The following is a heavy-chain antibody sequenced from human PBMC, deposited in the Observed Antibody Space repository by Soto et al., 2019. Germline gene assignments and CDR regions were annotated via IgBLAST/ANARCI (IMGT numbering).Heavy chain of an antibody. J-gene: IGHJ5*02. Sequence: SETLSLTCTVSGGAISSSTYYWGWIRQSPGKGLECVGSRFYSGNTYYSPSLKSRVTISVDRSKNQFSLKLSSVTAADTAVYYCARVPDRWGQGTLVTVSS. CDR1: GGAISSSTYY. CDR2: RFYSGNT. CDR3: ARVPDR. D-gene: IGHD2-2*01. V-gene: IGHV4-39*07.